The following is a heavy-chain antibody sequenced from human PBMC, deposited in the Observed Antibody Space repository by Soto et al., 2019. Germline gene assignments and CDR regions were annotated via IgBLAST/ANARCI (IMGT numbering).Heavy chain of an antibody. J-gene: IGHJ4*02. CDR2: IYPGDSDT. CDR3: ARYSGSYWHYLDF. CDR1: GYSFASHW. V-gene: IGHV5-51*01. Sequence: GESLKISCKGSGYSFASHWVAWVRQMPEKGLEWIGTIYPGDSDTKYSPAFRGQVTISADMSVSTAYLQWRSLEATDSAIYYCARYSGSYWHYLDFWGQGTLVTVSS. D-gene: IGHD1-26*01.